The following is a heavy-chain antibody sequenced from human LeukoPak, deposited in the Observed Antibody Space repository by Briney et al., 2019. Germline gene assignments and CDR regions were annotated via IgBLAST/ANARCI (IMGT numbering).Heavy chain of an antibody. Sequence: GGSLRLSCAASGFTFSTYSMNWVRQAPGKGLEWVSSITSPVGRMYYADSLKGRITISRDNARSTLYLQMDSLRAEDTAVYYCATDGRSSGWYGFDYWGQGILVTVSS. D-gene: IGHD6-19*01. CDR1: GFTFSTYS. CDR3: ATDGRSSGWYGFDY. J-gene: IGHJ4*02. V-gene: IGHV3-21*01. CDR2: ITSPVGRM.